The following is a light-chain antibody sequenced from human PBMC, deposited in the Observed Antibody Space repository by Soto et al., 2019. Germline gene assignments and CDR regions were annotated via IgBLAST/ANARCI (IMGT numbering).Light chain of an antibody. Sequence: DVVMTQTPLSXSVAPGQPASISCKSSQSLLHITGETFLFWYLQKPGQSPQLLIYEVSTRVSGVPDRFSGSGSGTDFTLEISRVETDDVGIYYCMQRTQLPPTFGQGTRLEIK. CDR2: EVS. CDR1: QSLLHITGETF. J-gene: IGKJ5*01. CDR3: MQRTQLPPT. V-gene: IGKV2-29*03.